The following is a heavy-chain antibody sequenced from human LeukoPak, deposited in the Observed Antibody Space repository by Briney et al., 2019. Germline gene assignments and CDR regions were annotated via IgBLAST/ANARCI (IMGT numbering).Heavy chain of an antibody. Sequence: PSETLSLTCAVSGYSISSGYYWGWIRQPPGKGLEWIGSIYNTGSAYYNPSLKSRVSMLVDKSKKQFSLKLSSVTAADTAVYYCASNAYYYDSSGLFDYWGQGTLVTVSS. J-gene: IGHJ4*02. D-gene: IGHD3-22*01. CDR1: GYSISSGYY. CDR2: IYNTGSA. V-gene: IGHV4-38-2*01. CDR3: ASNAYYYDSSGLFDY.